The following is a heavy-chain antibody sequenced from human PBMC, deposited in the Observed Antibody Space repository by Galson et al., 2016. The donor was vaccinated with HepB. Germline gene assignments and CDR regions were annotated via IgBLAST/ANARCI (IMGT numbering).Heavy chain of an antibody. Sequence: SLRLSCAASGFTFSSYWMHWVRQAPGKGLVWVSRIRGNGGAPSYADSVRGRFTISRDNAKNALYLQMNSLRVEDTAVYYCARDQGGYNSMDYWGQGTLVTVSS. CDR3: ARDQGGYNSMDY. CDR2: IRGNGGAP. CDR1: GFTFSSYW. V-gene: IGHV3-74*01. D-gene: IGHD5-24*01. J-gene: IGHJ4*02.